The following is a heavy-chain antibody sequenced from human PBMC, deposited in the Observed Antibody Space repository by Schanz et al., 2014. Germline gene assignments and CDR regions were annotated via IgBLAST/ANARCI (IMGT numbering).Heavy chain of an antibody. CDR3: ARDGIAATTDFEY. J-gene: IGHJ4*02. D-gene: IGHD1-1*01. CDR2: IGGSGSLT. V-gene: IGHV3-23*04. Sequence: EVQLVESGGALVQPGGSLRLSCAALGFSFSDYAMTWVRQVPGKGLEWVSVIGGSGSLTYYSESVRGRFIISRDNAKNSLYLQMDSLRGDDTAVYYCARDGIAATTDFEYWGQGVLVTVSS. CDR1: GFSFSDYA.